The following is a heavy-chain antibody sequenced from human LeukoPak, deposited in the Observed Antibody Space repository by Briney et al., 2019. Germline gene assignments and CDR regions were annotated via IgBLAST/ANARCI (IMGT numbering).Heavy chain of an antibody. J-gene: IGHJ4*02. CDR2: ISSSGGSA. CDR1: GFTFSNYA. Sequence: GGSLRFSCAASGFTFSNYAMNWVRQAPGKGLEWVSTISSSGGSAFYADSLKGRFTISRDNSKNTLYLQMNSLRAEDTALYYCAMNTPLAYWGQGTLVTVSS. D-gene: IGHD5-18*01. V-gene: IGHV3-23*01. CDR3: AMNTPLAY.